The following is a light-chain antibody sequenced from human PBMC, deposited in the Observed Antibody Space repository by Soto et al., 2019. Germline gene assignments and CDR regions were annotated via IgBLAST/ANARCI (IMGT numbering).Light chain of an antibody. CDR3: TSYTSSSILV. J-gene: IGLJ2*01. CDR1: SSDVGGYNF. Sequence: QSALTQPASVSGSPGQSITISCTGTSSDVGGYNFVSWYQNHPGKAPKLMIYEVSNRPSGVSNRFSGSKSGNTASLTISGLQAEDEADYYCTSYTSSSILVFGGGTKLTVL. V-gene: IGLV2-14*01. CDR2: EVS.